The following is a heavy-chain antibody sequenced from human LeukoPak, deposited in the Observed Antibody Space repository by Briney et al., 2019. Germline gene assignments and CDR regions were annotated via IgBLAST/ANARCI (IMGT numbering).Heavy chain of an antibody. CDR2: ISSSSSYI. Sequence: KPGGSLRLSCAASGFTFSSYSMNWVRQAPGKGLEWVSSISSSSSYIYYADSVKGRFTISRDNAKNSLYLQMNSLRAEDTAVYYCARDPDFWSGYHTVYYFDYWGQGTLVTVSS. J-gene: IGHJ4*02. CDR3: ARDPDFWSGYHTVYYFDY. V-gene: IGHV3-21*01. D-gene: IGHD3-3*01. CDR1: GFTFSSYS.